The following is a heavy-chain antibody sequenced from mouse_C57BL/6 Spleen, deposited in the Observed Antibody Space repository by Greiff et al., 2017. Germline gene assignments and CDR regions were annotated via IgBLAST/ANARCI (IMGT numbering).Heavy chain of an antibody. D-gene: IGHD1-1*01. CDR1: GFSLTSYG. CDR3: ARSITTVVAMRDAMDY. Sequence: VQLQQSGPGLVQPSQSLSITCTVSGFSLTSYGVHWVRQSPGKGLEWLGVIWSGGSTDYNAAFISRLSISKDNSKSHVFFNMNSLQADDTAKYYCARSITTVVAMRDAMDYGGQGTSVTVSS. V-gene: IGHV2-2*01. CDR2: IWSGGST. J-gene: IGHJ4*01.